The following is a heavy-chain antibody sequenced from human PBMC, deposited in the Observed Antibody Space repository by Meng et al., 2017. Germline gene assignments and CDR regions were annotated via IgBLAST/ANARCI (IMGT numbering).Heavy chain of an antibody. J-gene: IGHJ4*02. V-gene: IGHV1-3*01. Sequence: QVQVVQSGAEVKKPGASVKVSCKASGYTFTTYAIHWVRQAPGQRIEWMGWINAGNSDTKYSQKLQGRVTITRDTSASTVYMEVSSLRSEDTGVYYCARAIAVSGTGRFDYWGQGTLVTASS. CDR3: ARAIAVSGTGRFDY. CDR2: INAGNSDT. D-gene: IGHD6-19*01. CDR1: GYTFTTYA.